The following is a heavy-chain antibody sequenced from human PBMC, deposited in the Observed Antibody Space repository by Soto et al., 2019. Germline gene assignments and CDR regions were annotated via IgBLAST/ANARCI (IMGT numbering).Heavy chain of an antibody. Sequence: GGSLRLSCAASGFTVSSYAMSWVRQAPGKGLEWVSAISGSGGSTYYADSVKGRFTISRDNSKNTLYLQMNSLRAEDTAVYYCAKDLYYYDSSGYYSGPQADDAFDIWSQGTMVTVSS. V-gene: IGHV3-23*01. CDR3: AKDLYYYDSSGYYSGPQADDAFDI. J-gene: IGHJ3*02. CDR2: ISGSGGST. CDR1: GFTVSSYA. D-gene: IGHD3-22*01.